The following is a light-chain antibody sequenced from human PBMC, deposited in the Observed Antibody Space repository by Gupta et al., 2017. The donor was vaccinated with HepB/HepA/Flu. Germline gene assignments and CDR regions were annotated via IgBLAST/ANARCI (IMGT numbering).Light chain of an antibody. CDR1: QSIDIH. V-gene: IGKV1-39*01. Sequence: DIQMTQSPSSLSASVGDRVTITCRASQSIDIHLNWYQQKPGRAPKLLIYTASNVQSGVPSRFSGSGSGTEFTLTIGSLQPEDFATYYCQHSYHILYTFGQGTNLEI. J-gene: IGKJ2*01. CDR3: QHSYHILYT. CDR2: TAS.